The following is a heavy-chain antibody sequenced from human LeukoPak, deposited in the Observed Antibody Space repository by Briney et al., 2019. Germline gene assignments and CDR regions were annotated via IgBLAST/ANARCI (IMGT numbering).Heavy chain of an antibody. J-gene: IGHJ4*02. V-gene: IGHV3-30*18. CDR1: GFTFSSYG. Sequence: PGRSLRLSCAASGFTFSSYGMHWVRQAPGKGLEWVAVISYEGSDKHYADSVKGRFTISRGNSKNTLYLQMNSLRAEDTAVYYCAKDSDIVVVPAAMNGWGQGTLVTVSS. CDR3: AKDSDIVVVPAAMNG. D-gene: IGHD2-2*01. CDR2: ISYEGSDK.